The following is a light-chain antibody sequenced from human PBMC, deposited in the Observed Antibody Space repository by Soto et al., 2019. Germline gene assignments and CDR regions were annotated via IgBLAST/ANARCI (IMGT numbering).Light chain of an antibody. Sequence: QSALTQPASVSGSPGQSITISCTGASSHVGGYNYVSRYQQHPGKAPKLMIYEVTNRPSGVSDRFSGSKSGNTASLTISGLQAEDEADYYCISYTGSTTLVVFGGGTQLTVL. V-gene: IGLV2-14*01. J-gene: IGLJ2*01. CDR1: SSHVGGYNY. CDR2: EVT. CDR3: ISYTGSTTLVV.